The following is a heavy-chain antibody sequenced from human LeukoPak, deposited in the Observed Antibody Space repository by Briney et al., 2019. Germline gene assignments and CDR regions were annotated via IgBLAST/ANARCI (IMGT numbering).Heavy chain of an antibody. D-gene: IGHD3-3*01. CDR2: ISAYNGNT. V-gene: IGHV1-18*01. CDR1: GYTFTNYG. Sequence: ASVKVSCKASGYTFTNYGISWVRQAPGQGLEWMGWISAYNGNTDFAQKLQGRVTMTTDTSTSTAYMELRSLRSDDTAVYYCARDPQTGLRFLEPYGLDVWGQGTTVTVSS. J-gene: IGHJ6*02. CDR3: ARDPQTGLRFLEPYGLDV.